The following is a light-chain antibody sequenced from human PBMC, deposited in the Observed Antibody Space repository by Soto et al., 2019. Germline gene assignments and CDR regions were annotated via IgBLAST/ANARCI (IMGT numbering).Light chain of an antibody. CDR1: QSVSRF. CDR2: GAS. J-gene: IGKJ4*01. CDR3: HQRSTWPLT. V-gene: IGKV3-11*01. Sequence: EIVLTQSPATLSLSPGEGAALSCRASQSVSRFLAWYQQKPGQAPRLLIYGASNRATGIPTRFSGSGSGTDFTLTISSLEAGDFALYYCHQRSTWPLTFGGGTKVEIK.